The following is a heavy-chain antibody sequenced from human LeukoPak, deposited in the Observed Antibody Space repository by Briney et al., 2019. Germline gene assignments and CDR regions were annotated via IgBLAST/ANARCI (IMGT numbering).Heavy chain of an antibody. CDR1: GGTFSSYA. Sequence: GASVKVSCKASGGTFSSYAISWVRQAPGQGLEWMGGIIPIFGTANYAQKFQGRVTITTDESTSTAYMELSSLRSEDTAVYYCARPWQYYYYGMDVWGQGITVTVSS. D-gene: IGHD5-24*01. V-gene: IGHV1-69*05. CDR3: ARPWQYYYYGMDV. J-gene: IGHJ6*02. CDR2: IIPIFGTA.